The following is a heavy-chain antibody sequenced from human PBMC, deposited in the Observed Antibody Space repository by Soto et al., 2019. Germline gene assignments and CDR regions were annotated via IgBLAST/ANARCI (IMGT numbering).Heavy chain of an antibody. CDR1: GFTFSSYA. D-gene: IGHD3-10*01. J-gene: IGHJ5*01. V-gene: IGHV3-23*01. CDR2: ISGSGGST. CDR3: ARAQSDYYYFCSGSLIGAWFDP. Sequence: GSLRLSCAASGFTFSSYAMCWVRQAPGKRLEWVSAISGSGGSTYYADSVKGRFTISRDNSKNTLYLQMNSLRAEDTAVYYCARAQSDYYYFCSGSLIGAWFDPRSQGAPVPVSA.